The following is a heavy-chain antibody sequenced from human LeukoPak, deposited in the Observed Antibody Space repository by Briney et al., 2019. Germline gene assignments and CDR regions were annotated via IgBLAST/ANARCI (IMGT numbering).Heavy chain of an antibody. V-gene: IGHV3-7*01. D-gene: IGHD2-2*03. CDR1: GFTLSSYW. J-gene: IGHJ4*02. CDR2: IKQDGSEK. CDR3: ARDRDGSTLGLFDF. Sequence: GGSLRLSGAASGFTLSSYWMSWVRQDPGKGLEWVAKIKQDGSEKQYVDSVKGRFTISRDNAKNSLYLEMNSLRAEDTAVYYCARDRDGSTLGLFDFWGQGTLVTVSS.